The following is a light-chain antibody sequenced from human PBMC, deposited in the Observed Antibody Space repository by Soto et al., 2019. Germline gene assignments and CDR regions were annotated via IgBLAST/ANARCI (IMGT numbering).Light chain of an antibody. CDR1: QSVSVRY. J-gene: IGKJ1*01. CDR3: QQYGSSPWT. V-gene: IGKV3-20*01. Sequence: DIVLTQSPGTLSLSPGEGATLSCRASQSVSVRYLAWYKQRPGQAPRLLIYGASNRATGIPDRFSGSGSGTDFTLTISRLEPEDCAVYYCQQYGSSPWTFGQGTKVEIK. CDR2: GAS.